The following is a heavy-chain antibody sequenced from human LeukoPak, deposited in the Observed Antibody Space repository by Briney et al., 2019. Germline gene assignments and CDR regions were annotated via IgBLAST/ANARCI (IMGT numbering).Heavy chain of an antibody. CDR3: ARRNGKVGGPNTED. D-gene: IGHD4/OR15-4a*01. CDR2: IYYSGST. Sequence: SETLSLTCTVSGGSISSSSYYWGWIRQPPGKGLEWIGSIYYSGSTYYNPSLKSRVAISVDTSNNQFSLKLSSVTAADTAVYFWARRNGKVGGPNTEDRGQGTLVTVSS. V-gene: IGHV4-39*01. CDR1: GGSISSSSYY. J-gene: IGHJ4*02.